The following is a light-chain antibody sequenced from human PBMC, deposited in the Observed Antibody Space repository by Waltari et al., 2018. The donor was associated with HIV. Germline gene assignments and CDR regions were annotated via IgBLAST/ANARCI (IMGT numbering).Light chain of an antibody. CDR3: VVYLGSGTWV. V-gene: IGLV8-61*01. CDR2: NTH. J-gene: IGLJ2*01. CDR1: SGSVSTSSS. Sequence: QTVVTQEPSLSVSPGGTVTLTCGLSSGSVSTSSSPTWLQQTPGQTPRTLIVNTHTRSSGVPDRFSGSILGNQAALTIAGAQADDESDYYCVVYLGSGTWVFGGGTKLTVL.